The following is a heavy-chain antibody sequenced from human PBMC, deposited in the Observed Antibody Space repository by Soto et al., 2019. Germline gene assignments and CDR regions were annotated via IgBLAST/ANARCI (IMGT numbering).Heavy chain of an antibody. V-gene: IGHV1-69*01. CDR1: GGTFSSYA. Sequence: QVQLVQSGAEVKKPGSSVKVSCKASGGTFSSYAISWVRQAPGQGLEWMGGIIPIFGTANYAQKFQGRVTITADESTSTDYMELSSLRSEDTAVYYCARPYCSGGSCPTRESYFDYWGQGTLVTVSS. CDR2: IIPIFGTA. D-gene: IGHD2-15*01. CDR3: ARPYCSGGSCPTRESYFDY. J-gene: IGHJ4*02.